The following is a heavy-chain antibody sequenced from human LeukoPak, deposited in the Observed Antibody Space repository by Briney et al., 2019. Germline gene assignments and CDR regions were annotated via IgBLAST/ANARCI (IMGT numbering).Heavy chain of an antibody. CDR1: GGSVSCGSYY. J-gene: IGHJ4*02. CDR3: ARMYYYGSGSYYTPIDY. Sequence: PSETLSLTCTVSGGSVSCGSYYWSWIRQPPGKGLEWIGYIYYSGSTNYNPSLKSRVTISVDTSKNQFSLKLSSVTAADTAVYYCARMYYYGSGSYYTPIDYWGQGTLVTVSS. CDR2: IYYSGST. D-gene: IGHD3-10*01. V-gene: IGHV4-61*01.